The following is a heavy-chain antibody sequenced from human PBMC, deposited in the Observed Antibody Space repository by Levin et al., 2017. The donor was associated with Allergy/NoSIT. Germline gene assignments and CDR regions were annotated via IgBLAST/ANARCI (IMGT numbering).Heavy chain of an antibody. CDR1: GYTFTSYG. V-gene: IGHV1-18*01. CDR2: ISAYNGNT. CDR3: ARVKAGVRGVNLLNWFDP. Sequence: ASVKVSCKASGYTFTSYGISWVRQAPGQGLEWMGWISAYNGNTNYAQKLQGRVTMTTDTSTSTAYMELRSLRSDDTAVYYCARVKAGVRGVNLLNWFDPWGQGTLVTVSS. J-gene: IGHJ5*02. D-gene: IGHD3-10*01.